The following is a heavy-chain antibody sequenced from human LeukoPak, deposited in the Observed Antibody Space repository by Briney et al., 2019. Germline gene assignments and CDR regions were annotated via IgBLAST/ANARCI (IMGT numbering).Heavy chain of an antibody. CDR3: ARDHCSGGSCYFPLDC. J-gene: IGHJ4*02. CDR1: GGSLSSYY. CDR2: IYTSGST. D-gene: IGHD2-15*01. V-gene: IGHV4-4*07. Sequence: SETLSLTCTVSGGSLSSYYWSWTRQPAGKGLEWIGRIYTSGSTNYNPSLKSRVTMSVDTSKNQFSLKLSSVTAADTAMYYCARDHCSGGSCYFPLDCWGQGTLVTVSS.